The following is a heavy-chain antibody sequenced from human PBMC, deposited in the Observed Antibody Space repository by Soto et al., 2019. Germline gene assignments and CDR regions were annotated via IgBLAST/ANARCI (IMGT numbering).Heavy chain of an antibody. Sequence: QVQLVQSGAEVKKPGSSVKVSCKASGGTFSSYAISWVRQAPGQGLEWMGGIIPIFGTASYAQKFQGRVTITADESTSIAYMELSSLRYEDTAVYYCASGFDDGDYYYYGMDVWGQGTTVTVSS. CDR3: ASGFDDGDYYYYGMDV. V-gene: IGHV1-69*01. CDR2: IIPIFGTA. J-gene: IGHJ6*02. CDR1: GGTFSSYA. D-gene: IGHD4-17*01.